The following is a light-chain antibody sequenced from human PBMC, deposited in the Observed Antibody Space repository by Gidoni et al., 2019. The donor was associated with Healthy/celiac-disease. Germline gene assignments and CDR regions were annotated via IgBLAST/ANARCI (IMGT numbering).Light chain of an antibody. Sequence: DIVMTLSPDSLAVSLGERATINSKSSQSVLYSSNNKNYLAWYQQKPGQPPTLLIYWASTRESGVPDRFSGSGSGTDFTRTISSLQAEDVAVYYCQQYDSTPWTFGQGTKVEIK. CDR2: WAS. CDR3: QQYDSTPWT. V-gene: IGKV4-1*01. CDR1: QSVLYSSNNKNY. J-gene: IGKJ1*01.